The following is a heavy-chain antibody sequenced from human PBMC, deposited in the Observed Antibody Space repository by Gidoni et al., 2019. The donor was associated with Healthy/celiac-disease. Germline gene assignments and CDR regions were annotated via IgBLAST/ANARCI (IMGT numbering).Heavy chain of an antibody. CDR2: ISYDGSNK. CDR1: GFTFSSSG. V-gene: IGHV3-30*18. D-gene: IGHD3-10*01. Sequence: QVQLVESGGGVVQPGRPLRLSCAASGFTFSSSGMHWVRQAPGKGLEWVAVISYDGSNKYYADSVKGRFTISRDNSKNTLYLQMNSLRAEDTAVYYCAKDIGYYGSGSSGYFDYWGQGTLVTVSS. J-gene: IGHJ4*02. CDR3: AKDIGYYGSGSSGYFDY.